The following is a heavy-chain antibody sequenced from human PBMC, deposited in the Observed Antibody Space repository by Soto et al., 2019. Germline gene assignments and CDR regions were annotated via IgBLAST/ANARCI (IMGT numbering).Heavy chain of an antibody. J-gene: IGHJ4*02. CDR1: GGSISSGGYY. V-gene: IGHV4-31*03. Sequence: QVQLQESGPGLVKPSQTLSLTCTVSGGSISSGGYYWSWIRQHPGKGLEWIGYIYYSGSTYYNPSLKSRVTRSVDTSKTQFSLKLSSVTAADTAVYYCASMTTVTACLDYWGQGTLVTVSS. CDR3: ASMTTVTACLDY. D-gene: IGHD4-17*01. CDR2: IYYSGST.